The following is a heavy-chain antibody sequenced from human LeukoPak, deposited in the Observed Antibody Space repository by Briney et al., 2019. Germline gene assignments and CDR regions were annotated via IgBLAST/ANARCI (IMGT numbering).Heavy chain of an antibody. D-gene: IGHD3-10*01. CDR1: GSSLTIYW. Sequence: GESPQIFGKTSGSSLTIYWVARGRQLPGKGLEWLGIIYPGDSDTRYTPSSQGQVTISAHKSITTAYLQWISLKASDTGIYYCARSDQLKWFGNTRRPYYYGVDGLVGGSTVTVSS. CDR2: IYPGDSDT. CDR3: ARSDQLKWFGNTRRPYYYGVDG. V-gene: IGHV5-51*01. J-gene: IGHJ6*04.